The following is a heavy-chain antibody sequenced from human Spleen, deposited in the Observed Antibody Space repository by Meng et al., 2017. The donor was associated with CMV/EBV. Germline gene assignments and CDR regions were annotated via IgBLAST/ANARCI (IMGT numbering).Heavy chain of an antibody. V-gene: IGHV1-2*02. D-gene: IGHD6-19*01. CDR3: ANLYMSSSGWSPVSGDY. Sequence: ASVKVSCKASGYSFTGSYMHWVRQAPGQGLEWMGWINPTSGGTIYAQRFQGRVTMTRDTSITTVYMELSRLRSDDTAFYYCANLYMSSSGWSPVSGDYWGQGTLVTVSS. CDR2: INPTSGGT. CDR1: GYSFTGSY. J-gene: IGHJ4*02.